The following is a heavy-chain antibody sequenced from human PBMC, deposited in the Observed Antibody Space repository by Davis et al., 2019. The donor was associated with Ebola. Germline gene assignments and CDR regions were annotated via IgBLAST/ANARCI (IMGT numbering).Heavy chain of an antibody. Sequence: KVSCKGSGYYFTSYWISWVRQMPGRGLEWMGRIDPSDSNTNYSPSFQGHVTISVDKSISTVYLQWNSLKASDTAMYYCARREGIAVAGADYWGQGTLVTVSS. CDR3: ARREGIAVAGADY. CDR2: IDPSDSNT. V-gene: IGHV5-10-1*01. D-gene: IGHD6-19*01. CDR1: GYYFTSYW. J-gene: IGHJ4*02.